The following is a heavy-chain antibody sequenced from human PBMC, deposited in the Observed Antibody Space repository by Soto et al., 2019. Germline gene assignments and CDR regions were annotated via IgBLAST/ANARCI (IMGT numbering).Heavy chain of an antibody. D-gene: IGHD3-3*01. Sequence: QLQLQESGPGLVKPSETLSLTCTVSGGSISSSSYYWGWIRQPPGKGLEWIGSIYYSGSTYYNPSLKSRVTMSVDTSKNQFSLKLSSVTAADTAVYYCARQVRLLRFVEWSPYYWGQGTLVTVSS. J-gene: IGHJ4*02. CDR1: GGSISSSSYY. CDR2: IYYSGST. V-gene: IGHV4-39*01. CDR3: ARQVRLLRFVEWSPYY.